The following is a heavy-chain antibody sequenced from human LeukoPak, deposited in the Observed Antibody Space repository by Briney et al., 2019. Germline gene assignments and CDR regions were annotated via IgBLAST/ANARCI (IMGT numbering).Heavy chain of an antibody. CDR2: SRDRPNNYTP. Sequence: AGGSLRLSCTASGFTFSGRYMAWVRQAPGEGLEWVGRSRDRPNNYTPEYAASVRGRFTISRDDSETSMYLQMNSLKTEDSAVYYCTRGGTSSVAYYYHMDVWGQGTTVTVSS. D-gene: IGHD1-26*01. CDR3: TRGGTSSVAYYYHMDV. V-gene: IGHV3-72*01. J-gene: IGHJ6*02. CDR1: GFTFSGRY.